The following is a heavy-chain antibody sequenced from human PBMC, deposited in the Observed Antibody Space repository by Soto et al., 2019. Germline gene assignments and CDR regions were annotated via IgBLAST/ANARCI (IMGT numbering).Heavy chain of an antibody. CDR1: GYSFTSYW. CDR3: ARPSSYYDSSGYYLDY. Sequence: GESLKISCKGSGYSFTSYWIGWVRQMPGKGLEWMGIIYPGDSDTRYRPSFQGQVTISADKSISTPYLQWSSLKASDTAMYYCARPSSYYDSSGYYLDYWGQGTLVTVSS. V-gene: IGHV5-51*01. CDR2: IYPGDSDT. D-gene: IGHD3-22*01. J-gene: IGHJ4*02.